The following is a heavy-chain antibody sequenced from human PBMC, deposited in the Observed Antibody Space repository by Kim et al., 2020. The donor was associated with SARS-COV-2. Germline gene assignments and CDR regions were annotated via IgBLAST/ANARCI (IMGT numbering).Heavy chain of an antibody. D-gene: IGHD3-3*02. J-gene: IGHJ4*02. CDR3: SRGTFGPEDH. V-gene: IGHV3-74*01. Sequence: THAVSVKGRFTISRDSARNTLFLQMNGLRAEDTAVYYCSRGTFGPEDHWGQGILVTVSS.